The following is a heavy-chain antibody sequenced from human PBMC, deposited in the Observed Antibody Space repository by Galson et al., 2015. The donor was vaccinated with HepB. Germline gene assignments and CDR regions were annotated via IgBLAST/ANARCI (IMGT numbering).Heavy chain of an antibody. Sequence: SVKVSCKAYGYTFTSYYMHWVRQAPGQGLEWMGRINPNRGGTNYAQKFQGRVTMTRDTSISTAYMELSRLRSDDTAVYYCAREYYYGSGRGGAFDIWGQGTMVTVSS. CDR1: GYTFTSYY. V-gene: IGHV1-2*06. CDR2: INPNRGGT. D-gene: IGHD3-10*01. CDR3: AREYYYGSGRGGAFDI. J-gene: IGHJ3*02.